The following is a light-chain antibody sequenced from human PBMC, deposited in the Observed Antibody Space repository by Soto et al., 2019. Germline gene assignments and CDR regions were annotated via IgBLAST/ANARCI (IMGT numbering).Light chain of an antibody. CDR3: TSYAGSNTFV. CDR2: ELS. Sequence: QSVLTQPPSASGSPGQSVTISCTGSSSDGGGYNYVSWYPQRPGQARQVIINELSKRPSGLAARFSGSKSRNTPSLTVSGLQADHEADYYCTSYAGSNTFVFGSGTTVTGL. V-gene: IGLV2-8*01. CDR1: SSDGGGYNY. J-gene: IGLJ1*01.